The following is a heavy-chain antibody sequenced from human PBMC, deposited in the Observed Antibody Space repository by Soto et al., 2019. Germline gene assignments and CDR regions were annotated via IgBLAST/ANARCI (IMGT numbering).Heavy chain of an antibody. Sequence: SETLSLSCTVSGGSVVGGGDYWSWIRQPPGKGLEWIGYIYYSGSTNYNPSLKSRVTISVDTSKNQFSLKLSSVTAADTAVYYCARDREYSGSSYRYYYGMDVWGQGTTVTVSS. J-gene: IGHJ6*02. CDR2: IYYSGST. CDR3: ARDREYSGSSYRYYYGMDV. V-gene: IGHV4-61*08. D-gene: IGHD6-6*01. CDR1: GGSVVGGGDY.